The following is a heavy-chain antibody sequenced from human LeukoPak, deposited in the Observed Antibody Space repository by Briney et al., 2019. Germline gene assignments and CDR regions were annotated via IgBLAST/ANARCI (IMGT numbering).Heavy chain of an antibody. CDR1: GYTFTSYY. CDR3: ARVLGGRDGYNRDGWAFDI. Sequence: ASVKVSCKASGYTFTSYYMHWVRQAPGQGLEGVGIINPSGGSTSYAQKFQGRVTMTRDTSTSTVYMELSSLRSEDTAVYYWARVLGGRDGYNRDGWAFDIWGQGTMVTVSS. CDR2: INPSGGST. D-gene: IGHD5-24*01. J-gene: IGHJ3*02. V-gene: IGHV1-46*01.